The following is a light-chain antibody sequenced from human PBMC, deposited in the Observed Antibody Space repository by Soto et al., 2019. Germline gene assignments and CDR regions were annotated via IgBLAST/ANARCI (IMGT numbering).Light chain of an antibody. CDR1: QSISNF. V-gene: IGKV3-11*01. Sequence: EILFTQSPATLSLSPGERGTLSCRASQSISNFLAWYQQKPGQAPRLLIYDASNRATGIPARFSGSGSGTDFTLTISSLEPEDFAVYYCQQRTNWPQLTFGGGTKVDIK. CDR3: QQRTNWPQLT. J-gene: IGKJ4*01. CDR2: DAS.